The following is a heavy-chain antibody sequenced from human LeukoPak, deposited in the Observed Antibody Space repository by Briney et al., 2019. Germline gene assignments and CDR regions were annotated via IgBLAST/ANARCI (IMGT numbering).Heavy chain of an antibody. J-gene: IGHJ4*02. CDR3: ARSLRDTSSTAGYDS. V-gene: IGHV4-38-2*02. CDR2: ISYRGDT. Sequence: PSETLSLTCNVSGYSISSGHYWAWIRQPPGEGLEWIGSISYRGDTYYNPSLKSRVTMSVDSSKSQLSLKVRSVTAADTAVYFCARSLRDTSSTAGYDSWGQGTLVTVSS. D-gene: IGHD2-2*01. CDR1: GYSISSGHY.